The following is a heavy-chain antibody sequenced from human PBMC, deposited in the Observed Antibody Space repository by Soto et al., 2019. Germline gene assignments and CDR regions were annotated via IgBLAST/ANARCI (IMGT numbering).Heavy chain of an antibody. CDR2: ISSNGVGT. CDR3: ARRARPDFYYMDV. J-gene: IGHJ6*03. V-gene: IGHV3-64*01. Sequence: GGSLRLSCAASGCTFSSYIMNWVRQAPGKGLEYVSGISSNGVGTYYANSVQGRFTISRDNSKNTVYLQMGSLRPEDTAVYYCARRARPDFYYMDVWGKGTTVTVSS. CDR1: GCTFSSYI. D-gene: IGHD6-6*01.